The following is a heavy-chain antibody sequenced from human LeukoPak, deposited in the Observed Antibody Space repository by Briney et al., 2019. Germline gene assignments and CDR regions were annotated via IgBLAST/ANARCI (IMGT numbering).Heavy chain of an antibody. CDR3: ARGPLNSGRLSYYFDY. D-gene: IGHD1-26*01. CDR2: INPNSGGT. CDR1: GYTFTGYY. J-gene: IGHJ4*02. Sequence: ASVKVSCKASGYTFTGYYMHWVRQAPGQGLEWMGWINPNSGGTNYAQKFQGRVTMTRNTSISTAYMELSSLRSEDTAVYYCARGPLNSGRLSYYFDYWGQGTLVTVSS. V-gene: IGHV1-2*02.